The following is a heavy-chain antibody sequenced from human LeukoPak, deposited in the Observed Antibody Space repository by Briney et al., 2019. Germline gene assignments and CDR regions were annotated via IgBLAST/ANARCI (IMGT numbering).Heavy chain of an antibody. CDR2: ITTSSGST. D-gene: IGHD3-22*01. CDR3: ASRRRPTSSGYNFSFDN. J-gene: IGHJ4*02. Sequence: PGGSLRLSCAASGFTFSDYYMSWIRQAPGKGLEWVSYITTSSGSTNYADSVKGRFTISRDNAKNSLYLQMTSLRAEDTAVYYCASRRRPTSSGYNFSFDNWGQGTQVTVSS. CDR1: GFTFSDYY. V-gene: IGHV3-11*06.